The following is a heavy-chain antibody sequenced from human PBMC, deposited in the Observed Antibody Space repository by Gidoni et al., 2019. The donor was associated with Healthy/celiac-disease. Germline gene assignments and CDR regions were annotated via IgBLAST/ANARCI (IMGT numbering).Heavy chain of an antibody. D-gene: IGHD3-22*01. V-gene: IGHV4-39*01. Sequence: QLQLQESCPGLVKPSETLSLTCTVSGGSISSSSYYWGWIRQPPGKGLEWIGSIYYSGSTYYKPSLKSRVTIYVDTAKNQFSLKLSSVTAADTAVYYCARHTMIVVVITTDNWFDPWGQGTLVTVSS. J-gene: IGHJ5*02. CDR1: GGSISSSSYY. CDR2: IYYSGST. CDR3: ARHTMIVVVITTDNWFDP.